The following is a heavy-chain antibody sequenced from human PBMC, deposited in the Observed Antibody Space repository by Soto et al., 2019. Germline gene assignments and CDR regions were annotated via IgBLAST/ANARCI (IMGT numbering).Heavy chain of an antibody. CDR3: ARLVRGVIKVAFDY. Sequence: SETLSLTCTVSGGSISSGGYYWSWIRQHPGKGLEWIGYIYYSGSTYYNPSLKSRVTISVDTSKNQFSLKLSSVTAADTAVYYCARLVRGVIKVAFDYWGQGTLVTVSS. V-gene: IGHV4-31*03. D-gene: IGHD3-10*01. J-gene: IGHJ4*02. CDR2: IYYSGST. CDR1: GGSISSGGYY.